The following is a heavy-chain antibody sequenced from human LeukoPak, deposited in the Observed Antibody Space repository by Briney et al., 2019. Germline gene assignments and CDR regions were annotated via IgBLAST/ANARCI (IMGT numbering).Heavy chain of an antibody. D-gene: IGHD3-22*01. CDR3: ARDYYDSSGQLHAGAHAFDI. J-gene: IGHJ3*02. V-gene: IGHV3-33*01. Sequence: GGSLRLSCAASGFTFRTFGVHWVRQAPGKGLEWVAIIWYDGINKYCADSVKGRFTISRDNSKNTLYLQMNSLRAEDTAVYYCARDYYDSSGQLHAGAHAFDIWGQGTMVIVSS. CDR2: IWYDGINK. CDR1: GFTFRTFG.